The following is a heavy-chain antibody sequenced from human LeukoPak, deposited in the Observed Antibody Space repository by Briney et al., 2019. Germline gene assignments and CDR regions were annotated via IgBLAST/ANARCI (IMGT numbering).Heavy chain of an antibody. CDR3: ARDHDYDSSGYYPRFDY. J-gene: IGHJ4*02. D-gene: IGHD3-22*01. CDR2: INHSGST. V-gene: IGHV4-34*01. CDR1: GGSFSGYY. Sequence: SETLSLTCAVYGGSFSGYYWSWIRQPPGKGLEWIGEINHSGSTNYNPSLKSRVTISVDTSKNQFSLKLSSVTAADTAVYYCARDHDYDSSGYYPRFDYWGQGTLVTVSS.